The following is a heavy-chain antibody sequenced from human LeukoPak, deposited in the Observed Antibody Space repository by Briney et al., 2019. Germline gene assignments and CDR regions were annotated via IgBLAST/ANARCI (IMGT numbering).Heavy chain of an antibody. Sequence: SETLPLTCAVSGGSISSGGYSWSWIRQPPGKGLEWIGYTYHSGSTYYNPSLKSRVTISIDRSKNQFSLKLSSVTAADTAVYYCAGRRAYYFDYWGQGTLVTVSS. CDR2: TYHSGST. J-gene: IGHJ4*02. D-gene: IGHD1-26*01. V-gene: IGHV4-30-2*01. CDR1: GGSISSGGYS. CDR3: AGRRAYYFDY.